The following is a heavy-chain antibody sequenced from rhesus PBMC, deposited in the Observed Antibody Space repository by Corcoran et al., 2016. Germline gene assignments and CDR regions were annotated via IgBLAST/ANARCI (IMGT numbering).Heavy chain of an antibody. D-gene: IGHD6-25*01. Sequence: QLQLQESGPGLVKPSETLSVTCAVSGGSISDDYYWSWIRQPPGKGLEWIGYIYGSGGGTNYNPSLKKRVTISIDTSKNQFSLKLSSVTAADTAVYYCASGYSGSQRFDYWGQGVLVTVSS. CDR2: IYGSGGGT. V-gene: IGHV4-106*01. J-gene: IGHJ4*01. CDR3: ASGYSGSQRFDY. CDR1: GGSISDDYY.